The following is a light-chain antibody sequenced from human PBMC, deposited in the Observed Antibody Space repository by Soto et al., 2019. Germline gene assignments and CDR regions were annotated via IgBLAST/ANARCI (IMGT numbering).Light chain of an antibody. CDR2: DAS. CDR1: QSVSSY. V-gene: IGKV3-11*01. J-gene: IGKJ3*01. Sequence: EIVLTQSPATLSLSPGERATLSCRASQSVSSYLAWYQQKPGQAPRLLIYDASNRATGIPARFSGSGSGTDFTLTISSLEPEDIAVYYCQQGFAFGPGTKVDS. CDR3: QQGFA.